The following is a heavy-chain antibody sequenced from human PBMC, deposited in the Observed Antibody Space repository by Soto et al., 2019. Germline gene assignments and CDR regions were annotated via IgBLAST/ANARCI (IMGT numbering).Heavy chain of an antibody. CDR3: ARDQTSGAKVFDI. J-gene: IGHJ3*02. CDR1: VCCIRIGEYY. Sequence: PSSTXSLTGTFSVCCIRIGEYYWSWIRQPPGKGLEWIGYIYYSGSNYYNPSLKSRFTISLDTSKNQLSLKLSYVNAADTAVYYCARDQTSGAKVFDIWGKGTMV. D-gene: IGHD7-27*01. V-gene: IGHV4-30-4*01. CDR2: IYYSGSN.